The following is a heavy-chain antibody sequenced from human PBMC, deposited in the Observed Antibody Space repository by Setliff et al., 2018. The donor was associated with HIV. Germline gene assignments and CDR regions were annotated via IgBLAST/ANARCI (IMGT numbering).Heavy chain of an antibody. Sequence: GASVKVSCKASGYTFTNYYMHWVRQAPGQGLEWMGWIKPNSGGTNYAQKYQDRVTLTTDTTTTTAYMELRGLRSDDTAVYYCARDPRYTSVWFRNGGVDFWGQGTLVTVSS. CDR2: IKPNSGGT. V-gene: IGHV1-2*02. CDR3: ARDPRYTSVWFRNGGVDF. CDR1: GYTFTNYY. D-gene: IGHD6-19*01. J-gene: IGHJ4*02.